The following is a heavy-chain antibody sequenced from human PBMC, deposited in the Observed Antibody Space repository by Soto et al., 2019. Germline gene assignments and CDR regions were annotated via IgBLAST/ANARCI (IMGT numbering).Heavy chain of an antibody. V-gene: IGHV1-8*01. CDR3: ARGGYSSSYYYYYGMDV. CDR2: MNPNSGNT. Sequence: ASVKVSCKASGYTFTSYDINWVRQATGQGLEWMGWMNPNSGNTGYAQKFQGRVTMTRNTSISTAYMELSSLRSEDTAVYYCARGGYSSSYYYYYGMDVWGQGTTVTVSS. CDR1: GYTFTSYD. D-gene: IGHD6-19*01. J-gene: IGHJ6*02.